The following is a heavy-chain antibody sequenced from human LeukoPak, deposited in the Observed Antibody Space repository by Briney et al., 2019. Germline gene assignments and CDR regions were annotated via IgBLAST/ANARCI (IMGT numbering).Heavy chain of an antibody. D-gene: IGHD2-8*01. CDR3: AKQSYARSLGE. CDR2: TNSGGSTT. Sequence: GSLRLSCATSGFPFSDFSMTWVRQAPGKGLEWISTTNSGGSTTDYAESVKGRFTISRDNSKNTLYLQMSSLRVEDTAIYYCAKQSYARSLGEGGPGTLVTVSS. CDR1: GFPFSDFS. J-gene: IGHJ4*02. V-gene: IGHV3-23*01.